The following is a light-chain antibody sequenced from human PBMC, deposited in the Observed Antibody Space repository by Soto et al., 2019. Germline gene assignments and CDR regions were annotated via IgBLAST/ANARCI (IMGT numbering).Light chain of an antibody. CDR1: SSDVGSYNL. V-gene: IGLV2-23*01. J-gene: IGLJ1*01. CDR2: EAT. Sequence: QSVLTQPAPVSGSPGQSITISCTGTSSDVGSYNLVSWYQQHPDKAPKLMIYEATKRPSGVSNRFSGSKSGNTASLTIPGLLPEDEADYYCCSYGGSSALPYVFGTGTKVTVL. CDR3: CSYGGSSALPYV.